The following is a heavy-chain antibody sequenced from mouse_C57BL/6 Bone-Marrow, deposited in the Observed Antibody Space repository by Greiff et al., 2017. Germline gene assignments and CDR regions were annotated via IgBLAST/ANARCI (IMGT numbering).Heavy chain of an antibody. J-gene: IGHJ4*01. CDR2: ILPGSGST. CDR3: ARRGYCYAMGY. Sequence: QVQLKESGAELMKPGASVKLSCTATGYTFTGYWIEWVKQRPGHGLEWIGEILPGSGSTNYTEKFKGKATFTADTSSNTAYMQLSSLTTEDSAIYCCARRGYCYAMGYWGQGPSVPVSS. D-gene: IGHD3-1*01. V-gene: IGHV1-9*01. CDR1: GYTFTGYW.